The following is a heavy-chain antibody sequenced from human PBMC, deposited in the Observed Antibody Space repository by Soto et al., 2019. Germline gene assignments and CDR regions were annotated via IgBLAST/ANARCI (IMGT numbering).Heavy chain of an antibody. Sequence: QVQLVESGGGVVQPGTSLRLSCAASGFTFKTHAMHWVRQAPGKGLEWMAVIAYDGNEKFYADSVTGRFTISRDNSKNALYVQINTLRNEDTAVYYCGKDVGDYVPYYYGVDVWGQGTTVTVSS. CDR3: GKDVGDYVPYYYGVDV. D-gene: IGHD4-17*01. CDR2: IAYDGNEK. CDR1: GFTFKTHA. V-gene: IGHV3-30*18. J-gene: IGHJ6*02.